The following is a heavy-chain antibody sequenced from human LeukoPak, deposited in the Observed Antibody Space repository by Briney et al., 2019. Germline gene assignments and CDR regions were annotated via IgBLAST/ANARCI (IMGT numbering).Heavy chain of an antibody. D-gene: IGHD6-13*01. Sequence: GGSLRLSCAASGFTFSDYYMTWIRQAPGKGLEWISYISGGGTMIYYADSVRGQFTISRDNAKKSLYLQMNSLRAEDTAVYYCARVQKGIAAAGTGGGWFEPWGQGTLVTVSA. V-gene: IGHV3-11*01. CDR1: GFTFSDYY. CDR2: ISGGGTMI. J-gene: IGHJ5*02. CDR3: ARVQKGIAAAGTGGGWFEP.